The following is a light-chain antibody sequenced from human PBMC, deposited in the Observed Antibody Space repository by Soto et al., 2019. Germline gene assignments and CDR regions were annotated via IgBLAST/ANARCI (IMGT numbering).Light chain of an antibody. J-gene: IGKJ2*01. Sequence: IVLTQSPGTLSLSPGERATLSCRASQSVSSSYLAWYQQKPGQAPRLLIYGASSRATGIPGRFSGSGSGKDFTLTISRLEPEDFAVYYCQQYGSSPYTFGQGTKLEIK. CDR1: QSVSSSY. V-gene: IGKV3-20*01. CDR3: QQYGSSPYT. CDR2: GAS.